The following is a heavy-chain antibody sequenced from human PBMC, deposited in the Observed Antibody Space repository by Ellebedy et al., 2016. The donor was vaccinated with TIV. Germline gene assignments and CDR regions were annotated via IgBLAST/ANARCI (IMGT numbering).Heavy chain of an antibody. CDR3: ARGGGYSSGWYYFDY. CDR1: GFTFSGNS. J-gene: IGHJ4*02. D-gene: IGHD6-19*01. Sequence: GGSLRLXXAASGFTFSGNSMNWIRQAPGKGLEWVSSISSSSSYIYYADSVKGRFTISRDNAKNSLYLQMNSLRTEDTAVYYCARGGGYSSGWYYFDYWGQGTLVTVSS. V-gene: IGHV3-21*01. CDR2: ISSSSSYI.